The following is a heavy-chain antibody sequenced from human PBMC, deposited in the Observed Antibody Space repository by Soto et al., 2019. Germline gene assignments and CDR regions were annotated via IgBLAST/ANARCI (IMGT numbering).Heavy chain of an antibody. V-gene: IGHV3-73*01. J-gene: IGHJ6*03. D-gene: IGHD5-12*01. CDR2: IRSKANSYAT. CDR3: TRTGADIVATAYMDV. Sequence: ESGGGLVQPGGSLKLSCAASGFTFSGSAMHWVRQASGKGLEWVGRIRSKANSYATAYAASVKGRFTISRDDSKNTAYLQMNSLKTEDTAVYYCTRTGADIVATAYMDVWGKGTTVTVSS. CDR1: GFTFSGSA.